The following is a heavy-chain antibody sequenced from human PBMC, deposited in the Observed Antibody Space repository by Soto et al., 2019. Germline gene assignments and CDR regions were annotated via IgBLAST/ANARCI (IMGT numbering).Heavy chain of an antibody. Sequence: QVQLVQSGAEVKKPGASVKVSCKASGYTFTSYDINWVRQATGQGLEWMGWMNPNSGNTGYAQKFQGRVTMTRNTYISTAYMELRSLRSEDTAVYYCARTRGNYVAFYLYYYDGMDVWGQGTTVTVSS. D-gene: IGHD4-4*01. CDR1: GYTFTSYD. V-gene: IGHV1-8*01. J-gene: IGHJ6*02. CDR2: MNPNSGNT. CDR3: ARTRGNYVAFYLYYYDGMDV.